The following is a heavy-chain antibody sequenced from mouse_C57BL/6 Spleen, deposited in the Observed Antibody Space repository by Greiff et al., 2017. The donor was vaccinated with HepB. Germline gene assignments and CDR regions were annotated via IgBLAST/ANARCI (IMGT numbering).Heavy chain of an antibody. J-gene: IGHJ1*03. CDR1: GYSITSGYY. CDR3: ASEGWYFDV. Sequence: EVQLQQSGPGLVKPSQSLSLPCSVPGYSITSGYYWNWIRQFPGNKLEWMGYISYDGSNNYNPSLKNRISITRDTSKNQFFLKLNSVTTEDTATYYCASEGWYFDVWGTGTTVTVSS. CDR2: ISYDGSN. V-gene: IGHV3-6*01.